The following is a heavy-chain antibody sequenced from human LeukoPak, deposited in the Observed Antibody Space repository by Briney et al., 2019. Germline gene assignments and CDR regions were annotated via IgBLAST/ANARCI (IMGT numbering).Heavy chain of an antibody. J-gene: IGHJ3*02. CDR1: GFTFSDAW. Sequence: GGSLRLSCAASGFTFSDAWMNWVRQAPGKGLEWVGRIKTKAGGGTTDYAAPVKSRFTISRDDSKNTMYLQMNSLRTEDTAVYYCTTNHLFDIWGQGTMVTVSS. CDR3: TTNHLFDI. V-gene: IGHV3-15*01. CDR2: IKTKAGGGTT.